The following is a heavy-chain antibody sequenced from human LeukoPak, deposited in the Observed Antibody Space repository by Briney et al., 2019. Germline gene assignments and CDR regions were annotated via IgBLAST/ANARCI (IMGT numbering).Heavy chain of an antibody. V-gene: IGHV1-2*02. CDR3: ARALGVLMVYANGRRGFDP. D-gene: IGHD2-8*01. Sequence: ASVKVSCTASGYTFTSYDINWVRQATGQGLEWTGWVNPNSGGTNYAQKFQGRVTMTRDTSISTAYMELSRLRSDDTAVYYCARALGVLMVYANGRRGFDPWGQGTLVTVSS. CDR2: VNPNSGGT. CDR1: GYTFTSYD. J-gene: IGHJ5*02.